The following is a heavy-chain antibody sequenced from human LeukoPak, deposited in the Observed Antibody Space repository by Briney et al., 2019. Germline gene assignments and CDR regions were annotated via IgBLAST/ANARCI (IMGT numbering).Heavy chain of an antibody. Sequence: ASVTVSCKASGYTFTCYDINWVRQATGQGLEWMGWMNPNSGNTGYAQKFQGRVTMTRNTSINTAYMELSSLRSEDTAVYYCARGGLRGHWFDPWGQGTLVTVSS. CDR3: ARGGLRGHWFDP. J-gene: IGHJ5*02. D-gene: IGHD3-10*01. CDR1: GYTFTCYD. V-gene: IGHV1-8*01. CDR2: MNPNSGNT.